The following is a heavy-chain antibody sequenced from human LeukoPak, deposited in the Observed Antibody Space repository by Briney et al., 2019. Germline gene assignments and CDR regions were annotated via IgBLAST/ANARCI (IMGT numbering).Heavy chain of an antibody. D-gene: IGHD6-13*01. V-gene: IGHV3-21*01. CDR2: ISSSSSYI. CDR3: ARVGYSSRLIYFDY. J-gene: IGHJ4*02. CDR1: GFTFSSYA. Sequence: GGSLRLSCAASGFTFSSYAMNWVRQAPGRGLEWVSSISSSSSYIYYADSVKGRFTISRDNAKNSLYLQMNSLRAEDTAVYYCARVGYSSRLIYFDYWGQGTLVTVSS.